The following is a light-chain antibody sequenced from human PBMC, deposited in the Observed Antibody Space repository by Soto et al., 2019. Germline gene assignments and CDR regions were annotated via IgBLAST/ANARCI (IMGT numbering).Light chain of an antibody. CDR2: WAS. CDR3: QQYFDVPFT. J-gene: IGKJ4*01. Sequence: DIVMTHSPQSLAVSLWERATINCNDSQSVLSTSKKKNCVAWYQRRQGQPPKLLIYWASTRESGVPERFSGSGSGTDVTLTISSLEAEDVAFYWCQQYFDVPFTFGGGTKVDIK. CDR1: QSVLSTSKKKNC. V-gene: IGKV4-1*01.